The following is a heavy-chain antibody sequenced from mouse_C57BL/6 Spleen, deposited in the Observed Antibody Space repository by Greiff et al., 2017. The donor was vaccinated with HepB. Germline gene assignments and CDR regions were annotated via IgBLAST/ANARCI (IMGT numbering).Heavy chain of an antibody. V-gene: IGHV5-4*01. CDR1: GFTFSSYA. CDR3: AREGDGYDGGFYAMDY. J-gene: IGHJ4*01. CDR2: ISDGGSYT. D-gene: IGHD2-2*01. Sequence: EVQGVESGGGLVKPGGSLKLSCAASGFTFSSYAMSWVRQTPEKRLEWVATISDGGSYTYYPDNVKGRFTISRDNAKNNLYLQMSHLKSEDTAMYYCAREGDGYDGGFYAMDYWGQGTSVTVSS.